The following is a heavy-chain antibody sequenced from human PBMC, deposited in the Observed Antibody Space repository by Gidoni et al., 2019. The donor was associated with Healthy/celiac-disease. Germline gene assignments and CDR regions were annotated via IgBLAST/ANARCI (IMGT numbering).Heavy chain of an antibody. D-gene: IGHD6-6*01. V-gene: IGHV1-69*01. CDR2: IIPIFGTA. Sequence: QVQLVQSGAEVKKPGSSVKVSCKASGGTFSSYAISWVRQAPGQGLEWMGGIIPIFGTANYAQKFQGRVTITADESTSTAYMELSSLRSEDTAVYYCLLYRTRTGNRPPNYFDYWGQGTLVTVSS. J-gene: IGHJ4*02. CDR1: GGTFSSYA. CDR3: LLYRTRTGNRPPNYFDY.